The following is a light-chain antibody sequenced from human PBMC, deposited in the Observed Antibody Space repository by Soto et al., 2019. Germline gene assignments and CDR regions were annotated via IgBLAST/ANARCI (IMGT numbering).Light chain of an antibody. CDR1: QSVNSY. V-gene: IGKV3-15*01. Sequence: EIVMTQSPVTLSVSPGERATLSCRASQSVNSYLAWYQQKPGQAPRLLIYGASTGATGLPARFSGSGSGTEFTLTISSLQSEDFAIYYCQQYNIWPRTFGPGTKVDIK. CDR3: QQYNIWPRT. J-gene: IGKJ3*01. CDR2: GAS.